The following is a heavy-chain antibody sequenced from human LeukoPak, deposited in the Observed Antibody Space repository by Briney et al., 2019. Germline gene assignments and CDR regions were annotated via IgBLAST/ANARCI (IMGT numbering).Heavy chain of an antibody. D-gene: IGHD6-19*01. J-gene: IGHJ4*02. CDR2: ITGSGYST. Sequence: GGSLRLSCAASGFTFSSYAMSWVRQAPGKGLEWVSGITGSGYSTYYADSVKGRFTISRDNSKNTLYLQMNTLGAEDTAVYYCAASSGIAVAGCALDSWGQGTLVTVSS. CDR3: AASSGIAVAGCALDS. V-gene: IGHV3-23*01. CDR1: GFTFSSYA.